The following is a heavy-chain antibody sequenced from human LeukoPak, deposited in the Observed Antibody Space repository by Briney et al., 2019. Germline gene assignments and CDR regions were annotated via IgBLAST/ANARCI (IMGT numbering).Heavy chain of an antibody. CDR2: VSGSGGST. J-gene: IGHJ2*01. V-gene: IGHV3-23*01. D-gene: IGHD3-10*01. Sequence: GGSLRLSCAASGFTVSSNYMSWVRQAPGKGLEWVSAVSGSGGSTYYADSVKGRFTISRDNSKNTLYLQMNSLRAEDTAVYYCAKHSTGVECWGRGTLVTVSS. CDR3: AKHSTGVEC. CDR1: GFTVSSNY.